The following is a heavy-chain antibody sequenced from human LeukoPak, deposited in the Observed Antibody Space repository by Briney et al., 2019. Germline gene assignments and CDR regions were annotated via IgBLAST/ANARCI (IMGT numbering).Heavy chain of an antibody. CDR2: IYITGST. CDR1: GFTVSSNY. CDR3: ATDGASCGGDCYSDY. Sequence: GGSLRLSCAASGFTVSSNYMHWVRRAPGKGLDWVSVIYITGSTFYADSVKGRFTISRDNTKNTLYLQMQSLRAEDTAVYYCATDGASCGGDCYSDYWGQGTLVTVSS. V-gene: IGHV3-53*01. J-gene: IGHJ4*02. D-gene: IGHD2-21*02.